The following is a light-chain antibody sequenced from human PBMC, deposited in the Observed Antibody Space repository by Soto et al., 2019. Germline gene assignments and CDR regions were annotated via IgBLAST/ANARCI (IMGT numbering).Light chain of an antibody. CDR2: DVS. V-gene: IGLV2-14*03. CDR1: SSDVGAYNY. J-gene: IGLJ1*01. CDR3: SSYTTSFTYV. Sequence: QYALTQPASVSGSPGQSIAISCTGTSSDVGAYNYVSWYQQYPGKAPKLMIYDVSNRPSGVSDRFSGSKSGNTASLTISGLQAEDEADYYCSSYTTSFTYVFGTGTKLTVL.